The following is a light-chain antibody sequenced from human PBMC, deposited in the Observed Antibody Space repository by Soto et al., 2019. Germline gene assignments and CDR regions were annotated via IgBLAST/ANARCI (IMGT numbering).Light chain of an antibody. V-gene: IGKV1-9*01. CDR3: QQLNNYPLT. Sequence: DIQLTQSPSFLSASVGDRVTITCRASQGISSYLAWYQQKPGIAPKLLMYATSTLQSGVPARFSGSGSGTEFTLTISSLQPEDFATYYCQQLNNYPLTFGPGTKVDIK. J-gene: IGKJ3*01. CDR1: QGISSY. CDR2: ATS.